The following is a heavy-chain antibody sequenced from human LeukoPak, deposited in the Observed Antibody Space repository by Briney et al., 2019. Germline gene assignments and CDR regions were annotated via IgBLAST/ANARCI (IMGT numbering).Heavy chain of an antibody. D-gene: IGHD6-19*01. V-gene: IGHV3-23*01. CDR3: ARGGSAWAIGY. CDR1: GFTFSAYA. Sequence: GGSLRLSCAASGFTFSAYAMTWVRQAPGKGLEWVSSMSGRDDKTYYTDSAKGRFTISRDNSKNTLYLQMNSLRPEDTSVYYCARGGSAWAIGYWGQGTLVTVSS. J-gene: IGHJ4*02. CDR2: MSGRDDKT.